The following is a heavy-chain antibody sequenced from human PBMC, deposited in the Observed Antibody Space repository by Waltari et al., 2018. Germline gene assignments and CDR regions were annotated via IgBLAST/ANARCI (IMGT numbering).Heavy chain of an antibody. CDR2: IIPIFGTA. D-gene: IGHD6-19*01. Sequence: RQAPGQGLEWMGGIIPIFGTANYAQKFQGRVTITTDESTSTAYMELSSLRSEDTAVYYCARGPISVAGRTRFDYWGQGTLVTVSS. CDR3: ARGPISVAGRTRFDY. V-gene: IGHV1-69*05. J-gene: IGHJ4*02.